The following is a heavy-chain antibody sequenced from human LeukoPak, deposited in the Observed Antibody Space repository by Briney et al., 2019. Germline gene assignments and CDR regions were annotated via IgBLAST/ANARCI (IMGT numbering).Heavy chain of an antibody. J-gene: IGHJ6*04. CDR3: ATAGSGYDSTLYGMDV. Sequence: GASVKVPCKVSGYTLTVLSMHWVRQAPGKGLEWVGGFDPEDGETIYAQKFQGRVTMTEDTSTDTAYMELSSLRSEDTDVYYCATAGSGYDSTLYGMDVWGKGTTVTVSS. CDR2: FDPEDGET. V-gene: IGHV1-24*01. CDR1: GYTLTVLS. D-gene: IGHD5-12*01.